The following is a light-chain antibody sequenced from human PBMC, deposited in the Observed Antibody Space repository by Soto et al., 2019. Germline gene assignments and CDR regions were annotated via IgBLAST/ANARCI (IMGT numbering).Light chain of an antibody. Sequence: VLTQPASVSGSPGHSITISCTGTSSDVGSYIYVSWYQHHPGKAPKLMIYDVSNRPSGVSNRFSGSKSGNTASLTISGLQAEDEAEYYCVSYTTFSSYVFGTGTKVTVL. CDR2: DVS. V-gene: IGLV2-14*01. CDR3: VSYTTFSSYV. CDR1: SSDVGSYIY. J-gene: IGLJ1*01.